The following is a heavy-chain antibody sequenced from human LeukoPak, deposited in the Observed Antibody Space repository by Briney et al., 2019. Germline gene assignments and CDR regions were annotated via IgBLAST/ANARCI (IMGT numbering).Heavy chain of an antibody. CDR1: GGSISSYY. D-gene: IGHD5-18*01. Sequence: SESLSLTCTVSGGSISSYYRSWIRQPPGKGLEWIGYIYYSGSTNYNPSPKSRVTISVDTSKNQFSLKLSSVTAADTAVYYCARSGYSYGKNAFDIWGQGTMVTVSS. CDR2: IYYSGST. J-gene: IGHJ3*02. V-gene: IGHV4-59*01. CDR3: ARSGYSYGKNAFDI.